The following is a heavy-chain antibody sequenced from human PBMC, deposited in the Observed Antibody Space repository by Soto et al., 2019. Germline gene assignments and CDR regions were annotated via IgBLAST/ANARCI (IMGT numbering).Heavy chain of an antibody. CDR3: AKRTVGGYFDL. J-gene: IGHJ2*01. V-gene: IGHV3-23*01. Sequence: EVQLLESGGGLVQPGGSLRLSCAASGFTFSSYAMNWVRQAPGKGLEWVSVISGSGGSTYYADAVKGRCTTSRDNSKNTVYLQMTRVRAEDTAVYYCAKRTVGGYFDLWCRGTLVTASS. CDR1: GFTFSSYA. CDR2: ISGSGGST. D-gene: IGHD1-26*01.